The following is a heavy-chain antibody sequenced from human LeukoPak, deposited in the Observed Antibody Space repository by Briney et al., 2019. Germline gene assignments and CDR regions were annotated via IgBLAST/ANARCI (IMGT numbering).Heavy chain of an antibody. CDR1: GFTFSNFW. CDR2: INRDGSST. Sequence: GGSLRLSCAASGFTFSNFWMHWVRQTPAKGLVWVSRINRDGSSTNYVDSVKGRFTISRDNAKNTLYLQMNSLRDEDTAVYYCAKDGPEGKRVFDIWGQGTMVTVSS. CDR3: AKDGPEGKRVFDI. J-gene: IGHJ3*02. D-gene: IGHD3/OR15-3a*01. V-gene: IGHV3-74*01.